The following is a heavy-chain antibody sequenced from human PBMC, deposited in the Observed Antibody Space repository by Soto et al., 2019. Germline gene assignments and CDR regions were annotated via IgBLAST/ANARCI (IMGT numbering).Heavy chain of an antibody. V-gene: IGHV4-34*01. D-gene: IGHD3-16*01. CDR3: ARDHDYVWGSHRNRIGL. Sequence: SETLSLTCAVYRGALSGYSWNWIRQPPGKGLEWIGEINYSEDTNPTYNPSLKSRVTISADRTNNQLFLRLTSVTAADTAIYYCARDHDYVWGSHRNRIGLWGEGTPVTVSS. J-gene: IGHJ5*02. CDR1: RGALSGYS. CDR2: INYSEDT.